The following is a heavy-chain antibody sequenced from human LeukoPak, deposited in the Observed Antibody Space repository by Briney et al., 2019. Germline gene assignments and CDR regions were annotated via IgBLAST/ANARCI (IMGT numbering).Heavy chain of an antibody. CDR1: GGSFSSYY. Sequence: PSETLSLTCTVSGGSFSSYYWNWIRQPPGKGLEWIGYIYYSGTTNYNPSLKSLVTISVDTSKNQFSLKLNSVTAADTAVYYCAREKSGEFDYWGQGTLVTVSS. CDR3: AREKSGEFDY. V-gene: IGHV4-59*01. CDR2: IYYSGTT. J-gene: IGHJ4*02. D-gene: IGHD7-27*01.